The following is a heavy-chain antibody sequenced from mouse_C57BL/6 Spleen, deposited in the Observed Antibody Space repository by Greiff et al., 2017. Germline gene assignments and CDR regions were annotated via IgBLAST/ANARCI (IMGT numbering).Heavy chain of an antibody. CDR2: IDPETGGT. CDR1: GYTFTDYE. Sequence: VKLQQSGAELVRPGASVTLSCKASGYTFTDYEMHWVKQTPVHGLEWIGAIDPETGGTAYNQKFKGKAILTADKSSSTAYMELRSLTSEDSAVYYCTYGSHWYFDVWGTGTTVTVSS. CDR3: TYGSHWYFDV. J-gene: IGHJ1*03. D-gene: IGHD1-1*01. V-gene: IGHV1-15*01.